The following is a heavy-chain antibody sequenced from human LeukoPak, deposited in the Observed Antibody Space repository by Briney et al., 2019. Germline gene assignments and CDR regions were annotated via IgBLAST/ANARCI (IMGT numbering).Heavy chain of an antibody. Sequence: GGSLRLSCAASGFTFSSYGMNWVRQAPGKGLEWVAFINYDGINEYYADFVKGRFTISRDNSRNTLYLQMNSLRTEDTAVYFCAKDDAWLRYACWGPGTLVTVSS. V-gene: IGHV3-30*02. CDR3: AKDDAWLRYAC. CDR2: INYDGINE. CDR1: GFTFSSYG. J-gene: IGHJ4*02. D-gene: IGHD5-12*01.